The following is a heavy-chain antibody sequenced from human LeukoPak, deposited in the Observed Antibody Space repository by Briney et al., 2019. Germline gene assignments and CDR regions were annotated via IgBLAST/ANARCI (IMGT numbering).Heavy chain of an antibody. Sequence: SVKVSCKASGGTFSSYAISWLRQAPGQGLEWMGRIIPIFGTANYAQKFQGRVTITTDESTSTAYMELSSLRSEDTAVYYCARGGLRGPFDYWGQGTLVTVSS. D-gene: IGHD4-17*01. CDR1: GGTFSSYA. J-gene: IGHJ4*02. CDR3: ARGGLRGPFDY. CDR2: IIPIFGTA. V-gene: IGHV1-69*05.